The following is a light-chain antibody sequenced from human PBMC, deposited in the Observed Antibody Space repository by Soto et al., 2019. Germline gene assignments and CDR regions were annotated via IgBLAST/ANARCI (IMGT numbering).Light chain of an antibody. CDR3: QQYGSSLYT. Sequence: EIVLTKSPGTLYLPPGERATLSCRASQSVSSSYLAWYQQKPGQAPRLLIYGASSRATGIPDSFSGSGSGTVFTLTISRLEPEDFAVYYCQQYGSSLYTFGQGTKLEIK. CDR1: QSVSSSY. V-gene: IGKV3-20*01. J-gene: IGKJ2*01. CDR2: GAS.